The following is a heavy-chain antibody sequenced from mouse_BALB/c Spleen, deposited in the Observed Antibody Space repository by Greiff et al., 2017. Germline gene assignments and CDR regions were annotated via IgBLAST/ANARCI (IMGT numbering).Heavy chain of an antibody. Sequence: QVQLQQSGAELVRPGTSVKISCKASGYTFTNYWLGWVKQRPGHGLEWIGDIYPGGGYTNYNEKFKGKATLTADTSSSTAYMQLSSLTSEDSAVYFCARRDYYGSSLNYYAMDYWGQGTSVTVSS. CDR1: GYTFTNYW. V-gene: IGHV1-63*02. J-gene: IGHJ4*01. CDR3: ARRDYYGSSLNYYAMDY. CDR2: IYPGGGYT. D-gene: IGHD1-1*01.